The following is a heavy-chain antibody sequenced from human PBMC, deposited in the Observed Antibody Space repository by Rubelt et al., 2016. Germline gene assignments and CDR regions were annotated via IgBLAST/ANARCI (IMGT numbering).Heavy chain of an antibody. Sequence: SRGGLVQPGGSLRVSCAASVFTFSRYAMNWVRQAPGKGLEWVAAISGSGGSTFYADSVKGRFTISRDNSKNTLYLQMNSLRAEDTAVYYCAKDRVGSWFSLDCWGQGTLVTVST. J-gene: IGHJ4*02. CDR2: ISGSGGST. D-gene: IGHD6-13*01. V-gene: IGHV3-23*01. CDR1: VFTFSRYA. CDR3: AKDRVGSWFSLDC.